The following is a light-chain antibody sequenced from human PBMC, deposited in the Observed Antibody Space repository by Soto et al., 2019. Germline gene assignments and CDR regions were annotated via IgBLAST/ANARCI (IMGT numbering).Light chain of an antibody. CDR1: QSLLHSNGENY. Sequence: DIVMTQSPLSLPVTPGEPASISCRSSQSLLHSNGENYLDWYLQKPGQSPQLLISLGSTRASGVPDRFSGSGSGTDFTLKISRVEAEDVGVYYCMQALQALRTFGQGTRVEIK. CDR3: MQALQALRT. V-gene: IGKV2-28*01. J-gene: IGKJ1*01. CDR2: LGS.